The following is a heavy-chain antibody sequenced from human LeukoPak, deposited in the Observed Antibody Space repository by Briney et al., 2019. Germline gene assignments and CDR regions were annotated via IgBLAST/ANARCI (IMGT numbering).Heavy chain of an antibody. CDR3: ARDSSIAVAGTGFDY. CDR2: ISSSSSYI. CDR1: GFTFSGYS. D-gene: IGHD6-19*01. Sequence: GGSLRLSCAASGFTFSGYSMNWVRQAPGKGLEWVSSISSSSSYIYYADSVKGRFTISRDNAKNSLYLQMNSLRAEDTAVYYCARDSSIAVAGTGFDYWGQGTLVTVSS. J-gene: IGHJ4*02. V-gene: IGHV3-21*01.